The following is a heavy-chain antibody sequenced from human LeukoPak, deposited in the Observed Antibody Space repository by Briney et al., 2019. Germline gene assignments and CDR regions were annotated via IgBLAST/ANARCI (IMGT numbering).Heavy chain of an antibody. CDR2: IWYDGSNK. V-gene: IGHV3-33*01. J-gene: IGHJ4*02. Sequence: GGSLRLSCAASGFTFSSYGMHWVRQAPGKGLEWVADIWYDGSNKYYADSVKGRFTISRDNSKNTLHLQMNSLRAEDTAVYYCARDLLLWFGELSGDSDYWGQGTLVTVSS. CDR1: GFTFSSYG. CDR3: ARDLLLWFGELSGDSDY. D-gene: IGHD3-10*01.